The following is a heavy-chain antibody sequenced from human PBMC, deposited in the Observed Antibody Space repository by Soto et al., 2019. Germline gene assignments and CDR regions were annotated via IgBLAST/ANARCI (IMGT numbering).Heavy chain of an antibody. CDR1: GFIFENFG. D-gene: IGHD6-19*01. V-gene: IGHV3-48*03. Sequence: GGSLRLSCAASGFIFENFGMSWVRQAPGKGLEWVSYISSSGSTIYYADSVKGRFTISRDNAKNSLYLQMNSLRAEDTAVYYCARDLAVAGILSVIPYYYYYYGMDVWGQGTTVTVSS. CDR3: ARDLAVAGILSVIPYYYYYYGMDV. J-gene: IGHJ6*02. CDR2: ISSSGSTI.